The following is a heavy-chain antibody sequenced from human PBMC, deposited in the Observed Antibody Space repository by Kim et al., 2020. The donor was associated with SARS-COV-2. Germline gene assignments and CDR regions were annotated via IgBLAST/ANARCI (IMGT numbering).Heavy chain of an antibody. CDR1: GGSISSGDYY. V-gene: IGHV4-30-4*01. J-gene: IGHJ6*02. CDR3: ARVLPPDIRRSSVYYYYGMDV. D-gene: IGHD1-26*01. CDR2: IYYSGST. Sequence: SETLSLTCTVSGGSISSGDYYWSWIRQPPGKGLEWIGYIYYSGSTYYNPSLKSRVTISVDTSKNQFSLKLSSVTAADTAVYYCARVLPPDIRRSSVYYYYGMDVCAQGTTVTVSS.